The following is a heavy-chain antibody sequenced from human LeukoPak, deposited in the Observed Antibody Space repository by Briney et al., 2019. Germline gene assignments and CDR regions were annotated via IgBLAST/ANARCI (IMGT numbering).Heavy chain of an antibody. V-gene: IGHV1-69*04. D-gene: IGHD3-10*01. CDR3: ARLGHGSGRLSLDY. CDR1: GGTFSSYA. CDR2: IIPILGIA. J-gene: IGHJ4*02. Sequence: SVKVSCKASGGTFSSYAISWVRQAPGQGLEWMGRIIPILGIANYAQKFQGRVTITADESTSTAYMELSSLRSEDTAVYYCARLGHGSGRLSLDYWGQGTLVTVSS.